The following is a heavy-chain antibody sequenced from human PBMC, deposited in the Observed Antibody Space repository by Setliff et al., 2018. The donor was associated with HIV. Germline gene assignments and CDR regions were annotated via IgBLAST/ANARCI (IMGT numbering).Heavy chain of an antibody. CDR2: ISWNSDII. V-gene: IGHV3-9*01. J-gene: IGHJ6*03. CDR3: VKDGSVSGRNYYYMDV. Sequence: GGSLRLSCRVSGFIFKDYAMHWVRQSPGKGLEWVSGISWNSDIIGYADSAEGRFTISRDNARNSLYLLMNRLTAEDTASYYCVKDGSVSGRNYYYMDVWGKGTTVTVSS. CDR1: GFIFKDYA. D-gene: IGHD6-19*01.